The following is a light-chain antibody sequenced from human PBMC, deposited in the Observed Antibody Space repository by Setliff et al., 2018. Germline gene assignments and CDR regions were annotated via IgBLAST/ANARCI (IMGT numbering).Light chain of an antibody. J-gene: IGLJ1*01. CDR2: AVS. CDR1: SSDVGAYNY. Sequence: LTQPRSVSGSPGQSVTISCTGTSSDVGAYNYVSWYQQHPGKAPKLMISAVSERPSGVPDRFSGSKSGNTASLTISGLQAEDEADYYCCSYAGTNIVYVFGTGTKVTV. V-gene: IGLV2-11*01. CDR3: CSYAGTNIVYV.